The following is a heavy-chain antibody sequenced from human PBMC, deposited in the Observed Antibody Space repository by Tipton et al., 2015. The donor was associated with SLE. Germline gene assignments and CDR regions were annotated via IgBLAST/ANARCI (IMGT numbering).Heavy chain of an antibody. CDR3: ARHRAAAATFDY. CDR1: GGSISSYD. CDR2: IFYSGST. D-gene: IGHD6-13*01. V-gene: IGHV4-59*08. J-gene: IGHJ4*02. Sequence: LRLSCTVSGGSISSYDWSWIRQPPGKGLECIGDIFYSGSTNYNPSLKSRVTISVDTSKNQFSLKLRSLIAADTAVYYCARHRAAAATFDYWGQGTLVTVSS.